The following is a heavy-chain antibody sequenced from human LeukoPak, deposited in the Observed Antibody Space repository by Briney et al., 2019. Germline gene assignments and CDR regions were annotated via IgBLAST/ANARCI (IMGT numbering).Heavy chain of an antibody. Sequence: SQTLSLTCDISGDSVSSDSAAWNWIRQSPSRGLEWLGRTYYRSTWFNDYAVSVKSRITINPDTSKNQFSLQLSSVTPEDTAVYFCAMSGSAWFDPWGQGTLVTVSS. J-gene: IGHJ5*02. CDR2: TYYRSTWFN. CDR3: AMSGSAWFDP. D-gene: IGHD3-10*01. V-gene: IGHV6-1*01. CDR1: GDSVSSDSAA.